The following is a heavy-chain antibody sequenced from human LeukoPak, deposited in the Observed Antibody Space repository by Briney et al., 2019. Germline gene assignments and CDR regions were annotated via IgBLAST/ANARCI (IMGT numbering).Heavy chain of an antibody. J-gene: IGHJ4*02. D-gene: IGHD4-11*01. CDR1: GFTVSSNY. Sequence: HPGGSLRLSCAASGFTVSSNYMGWVRRAPGKGLEWVSIIYSGGTTYYADSVKGRFTISRDNSKNTVYLQMNSLRGEDTAVYYCARHPTTVTPGRFDYWGQGTLVTVSS. CDR3: ARHPTTVTPGRFDY. V-gene: IGHV3-53*01. CDR2: IYSGGTT.